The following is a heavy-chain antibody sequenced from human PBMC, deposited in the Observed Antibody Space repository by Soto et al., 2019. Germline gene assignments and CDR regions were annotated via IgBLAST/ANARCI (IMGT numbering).Heavy chain of an antibody. CDR2: IYWNDDK. CDR1: VFSLSTSGVG. D-gene: IGHD3-16*02. CDR3: AHRPYGWVINY. Sequence: QITLKESGPTLVKPTQTLTLTCTFSVFSLSTSGVGVGWIRQPPGKALEWLALIYWNDDKRYSPSLKSRLTSTQATSKNQVVLTMTNMDTVDTATYYCAHRPYGWVINYWGQGTLVTVSS. J-gene: IGHJ4*02. V-gene: IGHV2-5*01.